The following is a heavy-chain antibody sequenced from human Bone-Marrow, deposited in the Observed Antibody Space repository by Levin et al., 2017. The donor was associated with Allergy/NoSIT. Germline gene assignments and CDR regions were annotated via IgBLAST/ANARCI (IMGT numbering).Heavy chain of an antibody. CDR1: GGSISSGGYS. Sequence: PSETLSLTCAVSGGSISSGGYSWSWIRQPPGKGLEWIGYIYHSGSTYYNPSLKSRVTISVDRSKNQFSLKLSSVTAADTAVYYCARAVPFYSYGSLWFDPWGQGTLVTVSS. D-gene: IGHD5-18*01. J-gene: IGHJ5*02. V-gene: IGHV4-30-2*01. CDR3: ARAVPFYSYGSLWFDP. CDR2: IYHSGST.